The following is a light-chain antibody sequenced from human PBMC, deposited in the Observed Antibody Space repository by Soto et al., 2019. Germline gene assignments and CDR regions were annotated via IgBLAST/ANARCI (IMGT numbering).Light chain of an antibody. CDR2: EAT. CDR1: SRDVGSYNL. CDR3: CAYAGSGTVV. V-gene: IGLV2-23*01. Sequence: QSVLTQPASVSGSPEQSITISCTGTSRDVGSYNLVSWYQQHPGKAPKVMIYEATKRPSGVSNRFSGSKSGNTAYLTISGLQAEDEANYYCCAYAGSGTVVFGGGTKVTVL. J-gene: IGLJ2*01.